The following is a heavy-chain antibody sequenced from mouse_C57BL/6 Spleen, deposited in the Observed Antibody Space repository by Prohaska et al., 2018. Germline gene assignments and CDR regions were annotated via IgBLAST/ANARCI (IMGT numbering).Heavy chain of an antibody. D-gene: IGHD2-4*01. Sequence: KISCKASGYTFTDYYMNWVKQSHGKSLEWIGDINPNNGGTSYNQKFKGKAALTVDNSSSTADIEIHTLAYEDSAVYYCTRDDYVLDYWGQGTTLTVSS. CDR1: GYTFTDYY. V-gene: IGHV1-26*01. CDR2: INPNNGGT. CDR3: TRDDYVLDY. J-gene: IGHJ2*01.